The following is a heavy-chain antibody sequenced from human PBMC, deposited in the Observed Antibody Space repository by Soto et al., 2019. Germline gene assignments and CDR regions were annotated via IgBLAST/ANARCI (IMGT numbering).Heavy chain of an antibody. J-gene: IGHJ6*03. D-gene: IGHD5-12*01. Sequence: EVQLVESGGGLVKPGGSLRLSCAASGFTFSSYSMNWVRQAPGKGLEWVSSISSSSSYIYYADSVKGRFTISRDNAKNALYLQMNSLRVDDTAVYYCARDQSGYSGYESVDYYYYYMDVWGKGTTVTVSS. CDR1: GFTFSSYS. V-gene: IGHV3-21*01. CDR3: ARDQSGYSGYESVDYYYYYMDV. CDR2: ISSSSSYI.